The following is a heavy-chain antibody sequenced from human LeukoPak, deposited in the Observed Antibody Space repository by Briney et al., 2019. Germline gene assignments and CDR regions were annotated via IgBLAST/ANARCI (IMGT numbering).Heavy chain of an antibody. D-gene: IGHD3-10*01. V-gene: IGHV1-2*06. CDR2: INPNSGGT. Sequence: ASVKVSCKASGYTFTGYYMHWVRQAPGQGLEWMGRINPNSGGTNYAQKFQGRVTMTRDTSISTAYMELSRLRSDDTAVYYCARGAVVLWFGELQYYYYYYYGMEVWGQGTTVTVSS. CDR3: ARGAVVLWFGELQYYYYYYYGMEV. J-gene: IGHJ6*02. CDR1: GYTFTGYY.